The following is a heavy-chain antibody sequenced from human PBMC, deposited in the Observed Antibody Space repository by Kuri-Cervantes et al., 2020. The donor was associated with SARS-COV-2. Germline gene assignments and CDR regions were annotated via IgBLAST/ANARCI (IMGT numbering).Heavy chain of an antibody. D-gene: IGHD6-13*01. Sequence: SVKVSCKASGGTFSSYTISWVRQAPGQGLEWMGGIIPILGIANYAQKFQGRVTITADKSTSTAYMELSSLRSEDTAVYYCARELLAAAGSHAFDIGGQGTMVTVSS. CDR3: ARELLAAAGSHAFDI. CDR2: IIPILGIA. CDR1: GGTFSSYT. J-gene: IGHJ3*02. V-gene: IGHV1-69*10.